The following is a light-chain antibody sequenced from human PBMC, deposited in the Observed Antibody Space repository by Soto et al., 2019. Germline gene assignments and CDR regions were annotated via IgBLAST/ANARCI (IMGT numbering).Light chain of an antibody. CDR1: QSISSY. Sequence: DIQMTQSPSSLSASVGDRVTITCRASQSISSYLNCYQQKPGKAPKLLSYAASSWQSCVPSRFSGSGSETALNLTISSRQPDDFATYYCQQSYSTSLPFGPGTKVDIK. CDR3: QQSYSTSLP. J-gene: IGKJ3*01. V-gene: IGKV1-39*01. CDR2: AAS.